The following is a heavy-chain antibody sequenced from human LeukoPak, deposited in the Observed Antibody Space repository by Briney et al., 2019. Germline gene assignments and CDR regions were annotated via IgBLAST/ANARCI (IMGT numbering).Heavy chain of an antibody. CDR3: ARLNDFWSEFPPDAFDI. V-gene: IGHV4-39*01. J-gene: IGHJ3*02. Sequence: SETLSLTCSVPGGSISSSSCYWGWIHQAPEKALEYIGSIYYSGSTYYNPSLKSRITISVDTSKNQFSLRLSSVTAADTAVYYCARLNDFWSEFPPDAFDIWGQGTMVTVSP. CDR2: IYYSGST. CDR1: GGSISSSSCY. D-gene: IGHD3-3*01.